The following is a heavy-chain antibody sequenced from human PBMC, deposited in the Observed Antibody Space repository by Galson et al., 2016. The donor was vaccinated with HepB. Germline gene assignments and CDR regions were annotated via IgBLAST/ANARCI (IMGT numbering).Heavy chain of an antibody. CDR2: INGGGDTT. D-gene: IGHD1-14*01. Sequence: SLRLSCAASGFTFSTYVMNWVRQAPGKGLEWVSTINGGGDTTYYADSVKGRFTISRDNSRNTLSLQMNSLRGEDTAVYYCARRAGPGWGAFDMWGQGTMVTGSP. V-gene: IGHV3-23*01. J-gene: IGHJ3*02. CDR3: ARRAGPGWGAFDM. CDR1: GFTFSTYV.